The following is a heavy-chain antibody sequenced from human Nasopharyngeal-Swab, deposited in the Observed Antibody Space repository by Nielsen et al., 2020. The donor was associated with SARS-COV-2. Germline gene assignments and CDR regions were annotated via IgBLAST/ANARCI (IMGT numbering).Heavy chain of an antibody. V-gene: IGHV3-9*01. J-gene: IGHJ4*02. Sequence: SLKISCAASGFTFDDYAMHWVRQAPGKGLEWVSCISWNSGNIGYADSVKGRFTISRDNAKNTLILQMNSLRVDDSAIYYCARHGGGWNDAFLDYWGQGTLVTVSP. CDR3: ARHGGGWNDAFLDY. D-gene: IGHD1-1*01. CDR1: GFTFDDYA. CDR2: ISWNSGNI.